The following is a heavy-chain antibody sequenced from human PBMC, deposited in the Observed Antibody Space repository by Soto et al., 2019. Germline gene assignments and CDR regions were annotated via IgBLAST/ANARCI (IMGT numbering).Heavy chain of an antibody. CDR2: IYKSGST. CDR3: ARGVPKCSTSSCYFNY. CDR1: GGSISGYS. Sequence: PSETLSLTCTVSGGSISGYSWTWIRQPRGKGLEWIGYIYKSGSTNYNPSLKSRVTMSVDTSKRQLSLKLTSVTAAVTAVYYCARGVPKCSTSSCYFNYWSQGALVTVSS. V-gene: IGHV4-59*01. D-gene: IGHD2-2*01. J-gene: IGHJ4*02.